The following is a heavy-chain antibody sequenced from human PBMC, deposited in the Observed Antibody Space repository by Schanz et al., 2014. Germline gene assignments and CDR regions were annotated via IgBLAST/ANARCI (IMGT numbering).Heavy chain of an antibody. D-gene: IGHD4-17*01. CDR2: IIPILGIA. CDR3: ARGYGDSPTDF. Sequence: QVQLVQSGAEVKKPGSSMKVSCKASGGTFNSYTINWVRQAPGQGLEWMGRIIPILGIANYAQKFQGRVTITADRSTSTAYMELSSLRSDDTAVYYCARGYGDSPTDFWGQGTLXTVSS. V-gene: IGHV1-69*02. J-gene: IGHJ4*02. CDR1: GGTFNSYT.